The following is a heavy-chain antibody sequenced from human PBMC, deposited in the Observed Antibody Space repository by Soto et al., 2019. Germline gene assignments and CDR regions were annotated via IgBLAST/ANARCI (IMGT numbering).Heavy chain of an antibody. Sequence: EVQLVESGGGLVQPGRSLRLSCAASGFTFDDYAMHWVRQAPGTGLEWVSGISWNSGSIGYADSVKGRFTISRDNAKNSLYLQMNSLRAEDTALYYCAKDGAGGYDSYRAFDIWGQGTMVTVSS. CDR2: ISWNSGSI. J-gene: IGHJ3*02. V-gene: IGHV3-9*01. D-gene: IGHD5-12*01. CDR1: GFTFDDYA. CDR3: AKDGAGGYDSYRAFDI.